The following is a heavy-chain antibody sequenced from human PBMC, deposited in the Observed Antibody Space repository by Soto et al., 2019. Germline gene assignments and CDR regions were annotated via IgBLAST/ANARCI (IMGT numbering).Heavy chain of an antibody. CDR2: IWYDGSNK. V-gene: IGHV3-33*01. D-gene: IGHD2-15*01. J-gene: IGHJ6*02. Sequence: GGSLRLSCAASGFTFSSYGMHWVRQAPGKGLEWVAVIWYDGSNKYYADSVKGRFTISRDNSKNTLYLQMNSLRAEDTAVYYCARGPDIVVVVAATPYYYGMDVWGQGTTVTVSS. CDR1: GFTFSSYG. CDR3: ARGPDIVVVVAATPYYYGMDV.